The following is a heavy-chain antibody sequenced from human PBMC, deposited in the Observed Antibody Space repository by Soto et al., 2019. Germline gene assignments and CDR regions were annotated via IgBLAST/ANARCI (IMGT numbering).Heavy chain of an antibody. V-gene: IGHV1-18*04. CDR2: ISAYNGNT. J-gene: IGHJ4*02. D-gene: IGHD3-10*01. CDR3: ERGPHYYLSGSPSWSTAD. CDR1: GYTFINYG. Sequence: QVQLVQSGGEVKKPGASVKVSCKASGYTFINYGITWVRQAPGQGLEWMGWISAYNGNTNSAQKLQGRVTMTTDTSASTDYMELRSLRSDDTAVYYCERGPHYYLSGSPSWSTADWGQGTLVTVSS.